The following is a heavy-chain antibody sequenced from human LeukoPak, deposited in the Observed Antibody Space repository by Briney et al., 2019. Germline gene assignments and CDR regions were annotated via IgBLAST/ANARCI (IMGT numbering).Heavy chain of an antibody. CDR3: AKDAGLRFLEWYFDY. V-gene: IGHV3-23*01. D-gene: IGHD3-3*01. J-gene: IGHJ4*02. CDR2: ISGSGGST. Sequence: GGSLRLSCAASGFTFSDYYMSWIRQAPGKGLEWVSAISGSGGSTYYADSVKGRFTISRDNSKNTLYLQMNSLRAEDTAVYYCAKDAGLRFLEWYFDYWGQGTLVTVSS. CDR1: GFTFSDYY.